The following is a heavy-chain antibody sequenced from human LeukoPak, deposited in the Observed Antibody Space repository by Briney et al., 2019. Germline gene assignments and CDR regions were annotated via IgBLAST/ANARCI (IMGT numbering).Heavy chain of an antibody. CDR3: VRDFRSADY. J-gene: IGHJ4*02. CDR2: ICPDGTVT. V-gene: IGHV3-74*01. CDR1: GFTFSNYC. Sequence: GGSLRVPCAASGFTFSNYCMHWVRQIPGKGLVWVSRICPDGTVTNYADSVKGRFTISRDNAKNMVFLQMNSLRADDTAVYYCVRDFRSADYWGQGILVTVSS.